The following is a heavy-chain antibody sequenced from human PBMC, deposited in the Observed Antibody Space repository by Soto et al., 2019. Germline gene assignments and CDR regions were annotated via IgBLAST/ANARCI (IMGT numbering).Heavy chain of an antibody. V-gene: IGHV1-3*01. J-gene: IGHJ4*02. CDR2: INAGNGNT. Sequence: RASVKVSCKASGYTFTSYAMHWVRQAPGQRLEWMGWINAGNGNTKYSQKFQGRVTITRDTSASTAYMELSSLRSEDTAVYYCARDRIAARPGAVNYFDYWGQGTLVTVSS. D-gene: IGHD6-6*01. CDR3: ARDRIAARPGAVNYFDY. CDR1: GYTFTSYA.